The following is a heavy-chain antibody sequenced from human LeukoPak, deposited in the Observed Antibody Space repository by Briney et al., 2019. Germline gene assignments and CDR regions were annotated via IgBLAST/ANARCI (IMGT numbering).Heavy chain of an antibody. CDR1: GFTLSSYG. V-gene: IGHV3-33*01. Sequence: PGRSLRLSCEASGFTLSSYGMHWVRQAPGKGLEWVAVIWYDGSINYYADSVKGRFTISRDNSKNTLNLQMNSLRAEDTAVYYCARDSTSMVSSHFDYWGLGTLVTVSS. J-gene: IGHJ4*02. CDR2: IWYDGSIN. D-gene: IGHD5-18*01. CDR3: ARDSTSMVSSHFDY.